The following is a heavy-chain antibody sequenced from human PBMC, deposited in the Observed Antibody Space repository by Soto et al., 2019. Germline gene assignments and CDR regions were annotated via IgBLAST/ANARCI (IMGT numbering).Heavy chain of an antibody. D-gene: IGHD6-13*01. Sequence: PGGSLRLSCAASGFTFSSYAMHWVRQAPGKGLEWVAVISYDGSNKYYADSVKGRFTISRDNSKNTLYLQMNSLRAEDTAVYYCARDGYSSSWLDYWGQGTLVTVSS. CDR1: GFTFSSYA. CDR2: ISYDGSNK. CDR3: ARDGYSSSWLDY. V-gene: IGHV3-30-3*01. J-gene: IGHJ4*02.